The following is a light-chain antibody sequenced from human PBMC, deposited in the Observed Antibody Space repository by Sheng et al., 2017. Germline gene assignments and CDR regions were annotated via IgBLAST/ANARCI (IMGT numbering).Light chain of an antibody. CDR3: SSYTSSSSYV. J-gene: IGLJ1*01. Sequence: QSALTQPASVSGSPGQSITITCTGTSSDVGAYDYVSWYQQHPGKAPKLIIFDVSRRPSGVSTRFSGSKSGNTASLTISGLQVEDEADYYCSSYTSSSSYVFGTGTKVTVL. CDR2: DVS. V-gene: IGLV2-14*03. CDR1: SSDVGAYDY.